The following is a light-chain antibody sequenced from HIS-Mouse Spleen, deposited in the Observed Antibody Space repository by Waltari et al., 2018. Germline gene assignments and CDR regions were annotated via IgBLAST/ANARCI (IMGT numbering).Light chain of an antibody. CDR3: YSTDSSGNHRV. V-gene: IGLV3-10*01. Sequence: SYELTQPPSVSVSPGHTARITCSGDALPKKYAYWYQQKSGQAPVLVIYEDSKRPSGIPERFSGSSSGTMATLTNSGAQVEDEADYYCYSTDSSGNHRVFGGGTKLTVL. CDR1: ALPKKY. CDR2: EDS. J-gene: IGLJ2*01.